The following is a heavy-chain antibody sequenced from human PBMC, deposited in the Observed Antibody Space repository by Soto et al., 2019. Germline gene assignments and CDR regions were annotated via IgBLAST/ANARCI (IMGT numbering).Heavy chain of an antibody. CDR3: ARDRPYSSGSSVWAPKITYYYYGMDV. J-gene: IGHJ6*02. D-gene: IGHD3-16*01. CDR2: ISSSSSTI. Sequence: GGSLRLSCAASGFTFSSYSMNWVRQAPGKGLEWVSYISSSSSTIYYADSVKGRFTISRDNAKNSLYLQMNSLRDEDTAVYYCARDRPYSSGSSVWAPKITYYYYGMDVWGQGTTVTVSS. V-gene: IGHV3-48*02. CDR1: GFTFSSYS.